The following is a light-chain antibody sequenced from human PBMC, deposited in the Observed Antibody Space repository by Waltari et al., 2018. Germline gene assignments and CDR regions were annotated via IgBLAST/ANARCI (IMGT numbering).Light chain of an antibody. J-gene: IGKJ3*01. CDR1: RSVSNTY. CDR2: GTS. CDR3: QHRDHWPPDAT. V-gene: IGKV3D-20*02. Sequence: EIVLTQSPGTLSLSPGERATLSCRASRSVSNTYLAWYQQKPGQAPRLPMYGTSTRATGIPARFSGSGSGTDFTLTISSLEAEDFAVYYCQHRDHWPPDATFGPGTKVDI.